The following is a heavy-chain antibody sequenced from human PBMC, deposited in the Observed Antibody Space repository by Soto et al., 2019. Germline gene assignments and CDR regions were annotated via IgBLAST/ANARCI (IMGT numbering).Heavy chain of an antibody. CDR3: TGDRNNRVWYKY. D-gene: IGHD6-19*01. J-gene: IGHJ4*02. CDR2: VHNSGST. Sequence: QVQLQESGPGLVKPSETLSLSCTVSGDPISRYHWSWIRQTPGKGLEWIGYVHNSGSTSYNPSLKSRVTISIDTSRKQFSLRLMSVTAADTAVYYCTGDRNNRVWYKYWGQGTLVTVSS. V-gene: IGHV4-59*01. CDR1: GDPISRYH.